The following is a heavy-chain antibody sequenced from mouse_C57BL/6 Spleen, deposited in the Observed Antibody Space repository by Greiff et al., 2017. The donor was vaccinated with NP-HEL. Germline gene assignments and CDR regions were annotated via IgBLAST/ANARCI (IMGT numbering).Heavy chain of an antibody. V-gene: IGHV1-72*01. D-gene: IGHD2-3*01. CDR3: ARAHDGYYVRTAWFAY. Sequence: VQLQQPGAELVKPGASVKLSCKASGYTFTSYWMHWVKQRPGRGLEWIGRIDPNSGGTKYNEKFKSKATLTVDKPSSTAYMQLSSLTSEDSAVYYCARAHDGYYVRTAWFAYWGQGTLVTVSA. CDR1: GYTFTSYW. CDR2: IDPNSGGT. J-gene: IGHJ3*01.